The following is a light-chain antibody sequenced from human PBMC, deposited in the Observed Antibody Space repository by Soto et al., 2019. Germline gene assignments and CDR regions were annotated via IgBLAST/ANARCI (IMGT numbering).Light chain of an antibody. CDR3: CSYAGTYTEV. J-gene: IGLJ2*01. V-gene: IGLV2-11*01. Sequence: QSVLTQPRSVSGSPGQSVTISCTGTSSDVGGYNYVSWYQQYAGKTPKLLIYDVSKRPSGVPDRFSGSKSGNTASLSISGLQAEDEADYYCCSYAGTYTEVFGGGPKVTVL. CDR1: SSDVGGYNY. CDR2: DVS.